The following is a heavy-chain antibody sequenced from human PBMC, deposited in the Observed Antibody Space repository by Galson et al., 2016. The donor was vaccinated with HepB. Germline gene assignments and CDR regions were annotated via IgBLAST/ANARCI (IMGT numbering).Heavy chain of an antibody. V-gene: IGHV3-7*01. D-gene: IGHD1-26*01. J-gene: IGHJ4*02. CDR1: RFIFGSYW. Sequence: SLRLSCAASRFIFGSYWMSWVRQAPGKGLKWVANINQDGSVKYHVDSVKGRFTISRDNAQSSLFLQMNSLRVEDTAVYYCTRERPGGASAHECWGQGTLVTVSS. CDR3: TRERPGGASAHEC. CDR2: INQDGSVK.